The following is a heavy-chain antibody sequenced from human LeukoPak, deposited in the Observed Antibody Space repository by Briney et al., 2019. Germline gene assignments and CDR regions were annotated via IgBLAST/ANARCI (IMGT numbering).Heavy chain of an antibody. V-gene: IGHV4-38-2*02. D-gene: IGHD5-24*01. CDR2: IYHSGST. CDR3: AGEMATIYPPRAFDI. CDR1: GYSISSGYY. J-gene: IGHJ3*02. Sequence: SETLSLTCTVSGYSISSGYYWGWIRQPPGKGLEWIGSIYHSGSTYYNPSLKSRVTISVDTSKNQFSLKLSSVTAADTAVYYCAGEMATIYPPRAFDIWGQGTMVTVSS.